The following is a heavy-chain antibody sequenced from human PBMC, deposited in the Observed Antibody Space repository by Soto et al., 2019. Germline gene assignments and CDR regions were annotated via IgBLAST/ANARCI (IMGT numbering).Heavy chain of an antibody. Sequence: QVQLVESGGGVVQPGRSLRLSCAASGFTFSSYGMLWVRQAPGKGLEWVAVIWYDGSNKYYADSVKGRFTISRDNSKNTLYLQMNSLRADDTAVYYCARTGYCSGGSCYDAFDIWGQGTMVTVSS. CDR2: IWYDGSNK. CDR1: GFTFSSYG. J-gene: IGHJ3*02. V-gene: IGHV3-33*01. D-gene: IGHD2-15*01. CDR3: ARTGYCSGGSCYDAFDI.